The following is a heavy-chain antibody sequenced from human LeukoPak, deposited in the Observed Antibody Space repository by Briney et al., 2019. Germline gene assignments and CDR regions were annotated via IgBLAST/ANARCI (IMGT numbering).Heavy chain of an antibody. CDR2: IDTDGSSA. V-gene: IGHV3-74*01. CDR1: GFTFSSYW. Sequence: GGSLRLSCAASGFTFSSYWMHWVRKPPGKGLGWVSRIDTDGSSATYADSVKGRFTISRDNAKNTVYLQMNSLRVEDTGVYYCASALTTVTPHFHCWGQGTLVTVSS. D-gene: IGHD4-17*01. J-gene: IGHJ4*02. CDR3: ASALTTVTPHFHC.